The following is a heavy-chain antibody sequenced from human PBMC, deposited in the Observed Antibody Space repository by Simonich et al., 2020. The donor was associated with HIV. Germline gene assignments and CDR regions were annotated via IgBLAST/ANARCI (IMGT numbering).Heavy chain of an antibody. V-gene: IGHV3-9*01. CDR1: GFTFDDYA. Sequence: EVQLVESGGGLVQPGRSLRLSCAASGFTFDDYAMHWVRQAPGKGLEWVSEINGNSGSKGYADSVKGRFTISRDNAKNSLYLQMNSLRAEDTALYYCAKDKGAYYGSGSPVYWGQGTLVTVSS. CDR2: INGNSGSK. J-gene: IGHJ4*02. CDR3: AKDKGAYYGSGSPVY. D-gene: IGHD3-10*01.